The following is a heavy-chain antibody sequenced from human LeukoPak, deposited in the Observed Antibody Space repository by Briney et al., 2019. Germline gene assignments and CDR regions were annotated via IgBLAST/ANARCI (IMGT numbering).Heavy chain of an antibody. CDR2: IYHSGST. V-gene: IGHV4-30-2*01. D-gene: IGHD3-10*01. Sequence: SETLSLTCAVSGGSISSGGYSWSWIRQPPGKGLEWIGYIYHSGSTYYNPSLKSRVTISVDRSKNQFSLKLSSVTAADTVVYYCAREITMVRGVSRNWFDPWGQGTLVTVSS. J-gene: IGHJ5*02. CDR1: GGSISSGGYS. CDR3: AREITMVRGVSRNWFDP.